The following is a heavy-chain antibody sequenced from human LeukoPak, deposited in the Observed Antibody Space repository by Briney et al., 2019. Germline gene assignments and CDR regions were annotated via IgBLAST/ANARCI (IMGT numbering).Heavy chain of an antibody. V-gene: IGHV4-59*01. Sequence: SETLSLTCTVSGGSISSYYWSWIRQPPGKGLEWIGYIYYSGSTNYNPSLKSRVTISVDTSKNQFSLKLSSVTAADTAVYYCARVRAHYDFWSGYSWFDPWGQGTLVTVSS. CDR2: IYYSGST. J-gene: IGHJ5*02. CDR3: ARVRAHYDFWSGYSWFDP. CDR1: GGSISSYY. D-gene: IGHD3-3*01.